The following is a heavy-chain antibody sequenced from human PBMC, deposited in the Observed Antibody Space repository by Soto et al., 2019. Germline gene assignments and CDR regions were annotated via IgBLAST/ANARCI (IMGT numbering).Heavy chain of an antibody. CDR3: ATVCSGGSCSSGFDY. J-gene: IGHJ4*02. CDR2: INHSGST. CDR1: GGSFSGYY. Sequence: QVQLQQWGAGLLKPSETLSLTCAVSGGSFSGYYWSWIRQPPGKGLEWIGEINHSGSTNYNPSLKCRATLSVDTSKKQFSLKLRSVTAADTTVYYCATVCSGGSCSSGFDYWGQGALVTVSS. D-gene: IGHD2-15*01. V-gene: IGHV4-34*01.